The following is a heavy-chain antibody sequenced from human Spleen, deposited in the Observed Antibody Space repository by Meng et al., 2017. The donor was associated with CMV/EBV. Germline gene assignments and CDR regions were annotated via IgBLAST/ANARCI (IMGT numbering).Heavy chain of an antibody. Sequence: GGSLRLSCAASGFTFSSYWMSWVRQAPGKGLEWISYNTESRMTIHYAGSVRGRFTISRDNAKNSVYLQMNSLPPEDTAVHFCVKDRETYGDYAAGDSWGQGTLVTVSS. V-gene: IGHV3-48*04. CDR2: NTESRMTI. D-gene: IGHD4-17*01. J-gene: IGHJ4*02. CDR1: GFTFSSYW. CDR3: VKDRETYGDYAAGDS.